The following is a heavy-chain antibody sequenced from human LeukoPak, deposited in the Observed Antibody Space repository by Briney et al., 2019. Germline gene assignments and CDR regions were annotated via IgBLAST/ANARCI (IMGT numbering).Heavy chain of an antibody. CDR2: ISYDGSNK. V-gene: IGHV3-30-3*01. Sequence: PGGSLRLSCAASGFTFSSYAMSWVRQAPGKGLEWVAVISYDGSNKYYADSVKGRFTISRDNSKNTLYLQMNSLRGEDRAVYYCASDSYWGQGTLVTVSS. J-gene: IGHJ4*02. CDR3: ASDSY. CDR1: GFTFSSYA.